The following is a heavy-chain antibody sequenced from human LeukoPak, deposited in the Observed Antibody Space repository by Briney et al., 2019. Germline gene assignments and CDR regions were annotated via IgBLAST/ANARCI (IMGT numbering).Heavy chain of an antibody. Sequence: GGSLRLSCAASGFIFSEYGMHWVRQAPGKGPEWVAFIRDDGSSQYFTESVKGRFTISRDDSKNTVSLQMNNLRSEDTAVYYCAKDWGARGCCGDYWGQGSLVTVSS. CDR2: IRDDGSSQ. CDR3: AKDWGARGCCGDY. CDR1: GFIFSEYG. J-gene: IGHJ4*02. D-gene: IGHD6-19*01. V-gene: IGHV3-30*02.